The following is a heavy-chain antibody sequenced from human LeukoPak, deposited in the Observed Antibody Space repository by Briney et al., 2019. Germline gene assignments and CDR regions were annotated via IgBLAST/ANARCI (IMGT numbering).Heavy chain of an antibody. V-gene: IGHV1-18*01. CDR1: GYTFTSYG. J-gene: IGHJ1*01. D-gene: IGHD3-22*01. Sequence: ASVKVSCKASGYTFTSYGISWVRQAPGQGLEWMGWISAYNGNTNYAQKLQGRVTMTTDTSTSTAYMELRSLRSDDTAVYYCARVGYYDSSGYYYEGLDFQHWGQGTLVTVSS. CDR3: ARVGYYDSSGYYYEGLDFQH. CDR2: ISAYNGNT.